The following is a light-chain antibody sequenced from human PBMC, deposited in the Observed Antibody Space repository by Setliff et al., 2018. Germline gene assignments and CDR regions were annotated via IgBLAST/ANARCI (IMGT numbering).Light chain of an antibody. J-gene: IGLJ1*01. Sequence: QSVLTQPPSASGSPGQSVTISCTGTSSDVGGYKXXXXXXXXXXXXXXXIIXXXNKRPSGVPDRFSGSKSGNTASLTVSGLQAEDEADYYCSSYAGSNNFCVFGTGTKVTVL. CDR1: SSDVGGYKX. V-gene: IGLV2-8*01. CDR2: XXN. CDR3: SSYAGSNNFCV.